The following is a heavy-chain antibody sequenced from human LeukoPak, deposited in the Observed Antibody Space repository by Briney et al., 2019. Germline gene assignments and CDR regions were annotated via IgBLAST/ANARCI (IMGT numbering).Heavy chain of an antibody. D-gene: IGHD1-14*01. V-gene: IGHV3-23*01. CDR3: AKATGYLL. CDR1: GFTFSSYA. CDR2: ISNSDGST. J-gene: IGHJ4*02. Sequence: GGSLRLSCAASGFTFSSYAMSWVRQAPGKGLEWVSTISNSDGSTYYADSVKGRFAISRDNSENTLYLQMNSLRAEDTAVYYCAKATGYLLWGQGTLVTVSS.